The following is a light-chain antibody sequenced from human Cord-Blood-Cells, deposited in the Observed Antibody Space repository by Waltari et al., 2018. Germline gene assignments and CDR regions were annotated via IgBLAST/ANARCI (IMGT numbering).Light chain of an antibody. Sequence: QAGLTQPPSVSKGLRQTATLTCTGNSNNVGNQGAASRQQHQGHPPKLLSYRNNNRPSGISERLSASRSGNTASLTITGLQPEDEADYYCSAWDSSLSAWVFGGGTKLTVL. J-gene: IGLJ3*02. V-gene: IGLV10-54*01. CDR1: SNNVGNQG. CDR3: SAWDSSLSAWV. CDR2: RNN.